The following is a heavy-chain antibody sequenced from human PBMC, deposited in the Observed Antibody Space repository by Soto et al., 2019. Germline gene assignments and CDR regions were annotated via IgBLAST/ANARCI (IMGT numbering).Heavy chain of an antibody. CDR3: ARSVITGTTYYYGMDV. CDR2: INPSGGST. D-gene: IGHD1-7*01. CDR1: GYTFTSYY. Sequence: ASVKVSCRASGYTFTSYYMHWVRQAPGQGLEWMGIINPSGGSTSYAQKFQGRVTMTRDTSTSTVYMELSSLRSEDTVVYYCARSVITGTTYYYGMDVWGQGTTVTVS. V-gene: IGHV1-46*01. J-gene: IGHJ6*02.